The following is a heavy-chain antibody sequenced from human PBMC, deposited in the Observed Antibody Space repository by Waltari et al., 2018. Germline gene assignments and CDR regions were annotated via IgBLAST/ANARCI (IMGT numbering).Heavy chain of an antibody. CDR3: TRSRSSGEQIHFDY. D-gene: IGHD1-26*01. Sequence: QVQLQESGTGLVKPSETLSLTCTVSGGSIDRDYWTWVRPTPGKGLKWICYILNGGATNYDPSLMSRVSISLDMANRQFSLNLMSVTAADTAVYFCTRSRSSGEQIHFDYWGRGILVTVSS. J-gene: IGHJ4*02. CDR1: GGSIDRDY. V-gene: IGHV4-59*01. CDR2: ILNGGAT.